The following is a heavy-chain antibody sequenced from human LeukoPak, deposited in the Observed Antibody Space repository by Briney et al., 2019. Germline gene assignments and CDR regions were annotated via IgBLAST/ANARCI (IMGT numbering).Heavy chain of an antibody. J-gene: IGHJ4*02. CDR3: ANAITMIIVAYDY. CDR1: GFTFSSHA. V-gene: IGHV3-23*01. Sequence: PGGSLRLSCAASGFTFSSHAMSWVRQAPGKGLEWVSAISGGGGSTYYADSVKGRFTISRDNSKNTLYLQMNSLRAEDTAVYYCANAITMIIVAYDYWSQGTLVTVSS. D-gene: IGHD3-22*01. CDR2: ISGGGGST.